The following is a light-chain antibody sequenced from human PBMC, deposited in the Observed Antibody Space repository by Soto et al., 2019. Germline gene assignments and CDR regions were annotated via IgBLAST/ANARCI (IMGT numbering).Light chain of an antibody. Sequence: EIVLTQSPATLSLSPGARATLSCRASQSVRSSLAWYQQQPGQAPRLLIYDASNRATGIPARFSGSGSGTDFTLTISSLESKDFAVYYCQQRSNWPGTFGQGTKVEIK. CDR1: QSVRSS. J-gene: IGKJ1*01. CDR2: DAS. V-gene: IGKV3-11*01. CDR3: QQRSNWPGT.